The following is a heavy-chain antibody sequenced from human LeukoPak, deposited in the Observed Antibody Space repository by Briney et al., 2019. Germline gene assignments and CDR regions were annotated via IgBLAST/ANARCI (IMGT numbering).Heavy chain of an antibody. CDR1: GFTFSSYS. V-gene: IGHV3-21*01. Sequence: PGGGLRLSCAASGFTFSSYSMNWVRQAPGKGLEWVSSISTISTYIYYANSVKGRFTISRDNAKNSLYLQMNSLRAEDTAVYYCARDPPFIIGTTVFDYWGQGTLVTVSS. D-gene: IGHD1-20*01. J-gene: IGHJ4*02. CDR3: ARDPPFIIGTTVFDY. CDR2: ISTISTYI.